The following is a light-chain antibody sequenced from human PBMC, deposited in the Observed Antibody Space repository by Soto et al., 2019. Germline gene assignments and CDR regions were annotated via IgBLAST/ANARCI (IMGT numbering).Light chain of an antibody. CDR2: DAS. J-gene: IGKJ5*01. CDR1: QSVKTF. V-gene: IGKV3-11*01. CDR3: QQRSNWPIT. Sequence: DIVLTQSPATLSLSPGERATLSCMASQSVKTFLVWYQKRPGQAPRLLIHDASHRAAGIPARFSGRWFGTDLNLTISSLEPEDVAVYYCQQRSNWPITFGQGTRLEI.